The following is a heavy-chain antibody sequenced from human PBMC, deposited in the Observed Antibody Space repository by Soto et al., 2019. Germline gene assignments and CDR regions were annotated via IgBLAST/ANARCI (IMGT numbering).Heavy chain of an antibody. CDR2: INHSGST. Sequence: QVQLQQWGAGLLKPSETLSLTCAVYGGSFSGYYWSWIRQPPGKGLEWIGEINHSGSTNYNPSLKSRVTISVETSKNQFSLKLSSVTAADTAVYYCARGHMVRGVITPTTAGVYYYYYGMDVWGQGTTVTVSS. CDR3: ARGHMVRGVITPTTAGVYYYYYGMDV. J-gene: IGHJ6*02. V-gene: IGHV4-34*01. D-gene: IGHD3-10*01. CDR1: GGSFSGYY.